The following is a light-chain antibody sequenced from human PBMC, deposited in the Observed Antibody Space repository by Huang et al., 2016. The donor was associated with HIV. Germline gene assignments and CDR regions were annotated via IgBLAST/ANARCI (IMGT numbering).Light chain of an antibody. CDR1: QSVSSN. Sequence: EIVMTQSPATLSVSPGERATLSCRASQSVSSNLAWYQQKPGQAPRLLIYGASTRATGIPGRFSGSVSGTEFTLTISSLQSEDFAVYYCQQYNNWWTFGQGTKVEIK. V-gene: IGKV3-15*01. CDR2: GAS. CDR3: QQYNNWWT. J-gene: IGKJ1*01.